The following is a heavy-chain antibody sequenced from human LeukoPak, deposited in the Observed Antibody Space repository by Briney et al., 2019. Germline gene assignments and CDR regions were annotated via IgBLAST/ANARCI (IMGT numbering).Heavy chain of an antibody. D-gene: IGHD1-26*01. CDR1: GFTFSSYAMH. CDR3: ARHLSGRHSNLDDAFDI. J-gene: IGHJ3*02. Sequence: NPGGSLRLSCAASGFTFSSYAMHWVRQAPGKGLEWIGSIYYSGSTYYNPSLKSRVTTSVDTSKNQFSLKLSSVTAADTAVYYCARHLSGRHSNLDDAFDIWGQGTRVTVSS. CDR2: IYYSGST. V-gene: IGHV4-39*01.